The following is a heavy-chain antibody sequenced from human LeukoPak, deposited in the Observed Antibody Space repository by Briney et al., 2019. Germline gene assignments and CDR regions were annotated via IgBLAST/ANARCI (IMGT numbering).Heavy chain of an antibody. CDR3: AKPGGGDYGFWSGIEY. Sequence: SGGSLRLSCAASGFTFSKYGIHWVRQAAGKGLEWVAFIRFDGSDKFYADSVKGRFTISRDNSKNTLSLQMNSLRAEDSALYYCAKPGGGDYGFWSGIEYWGQGTLVTVSS. CDR1: GFTFSKYG. CDR2: IRFDGSDK. J-gene: IGHJ4*02. D-gene: IGHD3-3*01. V-gene: IGHV3-30*02.